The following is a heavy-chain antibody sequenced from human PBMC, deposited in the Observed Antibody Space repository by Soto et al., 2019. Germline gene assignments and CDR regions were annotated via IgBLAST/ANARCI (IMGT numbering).Heavy chain of an antibody. CDR1: GYTFTSYG. Sequence: GASVKVSCKASGYTFTSYGISWVRQAPGQGLEWMGWISAYNGNTNYAQKLQGRVTMTTDTSTSTAYMELRSLRSDDTAVYYCASPRYYYDSSGYSYPPNDAPDAFDIWGQGTMVTVSS. D-gene: IGHD3-22*01. J-gene: IGHJ3*02. CDR3: ASPRYYYDSSGYSYPPNDAPDAFDI. V-gene: IGHV1-18*01. CDR2: ISAYNGNT.